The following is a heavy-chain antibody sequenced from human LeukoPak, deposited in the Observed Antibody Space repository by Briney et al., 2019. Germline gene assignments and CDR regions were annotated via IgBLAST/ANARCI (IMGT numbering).Heavy chain of an antibody. CDR2: IYSGGST. CDR1: GFTVSSNY. CDR3: ARSHSSSWLYYFEY. Sequence: GGSPRLSCAASGFTVSSNYMSWVRQAPGKGLEWVSVIYSGGSTQYADSVKGRFTISRDNSKKTLYLQMDSLRAEDTAVYYCARSHSSSWLYYFEYWGQGTLVTVSS. V-gene: IGHV3-66*01. D-gene: IGHD6-13*01. J-gene: IGHJ4*02.